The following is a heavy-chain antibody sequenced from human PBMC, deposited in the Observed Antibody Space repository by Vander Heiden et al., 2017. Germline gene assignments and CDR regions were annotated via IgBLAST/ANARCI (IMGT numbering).Heavy chain of an antibody. Sequence: QVQLQESGPGLVKPSQTLSLTCIVSGASINSGGYYWGWHRQHPGKGLEWIGYIYYSGSTSYNPSLESRVTMSLYTSKNLFSLKLTSVTAADTAVYYCAGKYSRDSLLDYWGQGTLVTVSS. CDR1: GASINSGGYY. D-gene: IGHD3-9*01. CDR3: AGKYSRDSLLDY. J-gene: IGHJ4*02. V-gene: IGHV4-31*03. CDR2: IYYSGST.